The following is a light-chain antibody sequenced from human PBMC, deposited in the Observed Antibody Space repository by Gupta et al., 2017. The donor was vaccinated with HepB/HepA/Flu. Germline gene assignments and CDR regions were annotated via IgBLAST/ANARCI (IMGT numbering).Light chain of an antibody. CDR1: QSISSW. J-gene: IGKJ2*01. Sequence: DIQMTQSPSTLSASVGDRVTIPCRASQSISSWLAWYQQKPGKAPKLLIYKASSVESGVPSRFSGSGSGTXLTLTIXSRQPDDFATYSCQQYNSYSPTFGXGTKLEIK. V-gene: IGKV1-5*03. CDR2: KAS. CDR3: QQYNSYSPT.